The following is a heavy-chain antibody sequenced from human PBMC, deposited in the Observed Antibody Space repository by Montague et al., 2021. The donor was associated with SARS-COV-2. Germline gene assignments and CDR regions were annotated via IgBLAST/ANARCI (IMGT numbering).Heavy chain of an antibody. CDR2: IYYSGST. V-gene: IGHV4-59*01. J-gene: IGHJ4*02. CDR3: AGTEGSCWYREVDY. CDR1: GGSISSYC. Sequence: SETLSLTCTVSGGSISSYCWSWIRQPPGKGLEWIAYIYYSGSTDYNPSLKSRVTISVDTSKNQFSLKLTSVTAADAAVYYCAGTEGSCWYREVDYWGQGTLVTVSS. D-gene: IGHD6-19*01.